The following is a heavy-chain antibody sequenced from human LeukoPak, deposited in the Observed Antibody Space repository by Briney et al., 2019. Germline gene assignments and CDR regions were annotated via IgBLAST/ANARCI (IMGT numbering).Heavy chain of an antibody. CDR2: IGTAGDT. CDR3: ARDRGYGDLDY. V-gene: IGHV3-13*01. D-gene: IGHD4-17*01. Sequence: GGSLRLSCAASGFTFSSYDMHWVRQATGKGLEWVSAIGTAGDTYYPGSVKGRFTISRENARNSLYLQMNSLRAGDTAVYYCARDRGYGDLDYWGQGTLVTVSS. J-gene: IGHJ4*02. CDR1: GFTFSSYD.